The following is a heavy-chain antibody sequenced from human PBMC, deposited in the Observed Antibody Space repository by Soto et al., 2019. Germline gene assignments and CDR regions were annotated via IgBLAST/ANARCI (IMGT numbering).Heavy chain of an antibody. D-gene: IGHD3-10*01. CDR3: VWFAKVRDGMDV. CDR1: GFTFSNYG. CDR2: ILHDGSNE. J-gene: IGHJ6*02. V-gene: IGHV3-30*03. Sequence: SLRLSCAAPGFTFSNYGMHWVRQAPGKGLEGVALILHDGSNEYYEASLKGRFTISRDDSKNTAYLQMNSLKTEDTAVYYCVWFAKVRDGMDVWGQGTTVTAP.